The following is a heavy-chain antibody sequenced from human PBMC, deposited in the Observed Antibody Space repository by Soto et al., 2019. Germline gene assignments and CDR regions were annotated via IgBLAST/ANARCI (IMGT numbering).Heavy chain of an antibody. CDR3: ARRLSGPKEEYNAYYFYGLDV. CDR1: GYSFTTHW. D-gene: IGHD1-1*01. J-gene: IGHJ6*02. V-gene: IGHV5-10-1*01. CDR2: IDPSNSYI. Sequence: GESLKIYCQGSGYSFTTHWITWVRQTPGKGLEWMGRIDPSNSYINYSPSFQGHVTISGDRSISTAYLQLSRLEASGNAIYYCARRLSGPKEEYNAYYFYGLDVWGQGTKVTVSS.